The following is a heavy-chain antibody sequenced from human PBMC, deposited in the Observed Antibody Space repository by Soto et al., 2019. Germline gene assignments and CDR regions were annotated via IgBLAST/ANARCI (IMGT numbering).Heavy chain of an antibody. J-gene: IGHJ4*02. Sequence: PSETLSLTCTVSGGSISSYYWSWIRQPPGKGLEWIGYIYYSGSTNYNPSLKSRVTISVDTSKNQFSLKLSSVTAADTAVYYCARQKLLCIDYWGQGTLLTVSS. V-gene: IGHV4-59*08. D-gene: IGHD2-21*01. CDR2: IYYSGST. CDR3: ARQKLLCIDY. CDR1: GGSISSYY.